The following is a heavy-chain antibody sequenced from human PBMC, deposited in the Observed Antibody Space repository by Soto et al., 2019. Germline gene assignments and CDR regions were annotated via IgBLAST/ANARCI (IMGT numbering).Heavy chain of an antibody. CDR2: ISAHNGNT. J-gene: IGHJ4*02. D-gene: IGHD1-1*01. CDR3: ARGRYGDY. CDR1: VYDFTTYG. Sequence: QVHLVQSGAEVKKSGASVKVSCKGSVYDFTTYGITWVRQAPGQGLEWMAWISAHNGNTDYAQKLQGRVTVTRDTSTSTAYMELRSLRSDDTAVYYCARGRYGDYWGQGALVTVSS. V-gene: IGHV1-18*01.